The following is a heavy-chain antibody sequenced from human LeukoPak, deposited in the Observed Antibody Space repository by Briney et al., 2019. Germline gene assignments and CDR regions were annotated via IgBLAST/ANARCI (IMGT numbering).Heavy chain of an antibody. J-gene: IGHJ4*02. CDR2: ISSSSSYI. CDR1: GFTFSSYS. D-gene: IGHD6-13*01. Sequence: GGSLRLSCAASGFTFSSYSMNWVRQAPGKGLEWVSSISSSSSYIYYADSVRGRFTISRDNAKNSLYLQMNSLRAEDTAVYYCARSMAAAGTHGVFDYWGQGTLVTVSS. CDR3: ARSMAAAGTHGVFDY. V-gene: IGHV3-21*01.